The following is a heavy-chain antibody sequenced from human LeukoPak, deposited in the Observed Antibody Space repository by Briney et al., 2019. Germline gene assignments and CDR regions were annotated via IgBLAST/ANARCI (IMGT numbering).Heavy chain of an antibody. Sequence: SETLSLTCTVSGGSISSYYWSWIRQPPGKGLEWIGYIYYSGSTNYNPSLKSRVTISVDTSKNQFSLKLSSVIAADTAVYYGARIMGIAVAGPTGRYMDVWGKGTTVTVSS. V-gene: IGHV4-59*01. CDR3: ARIMGIAVAGPTGRYMDV. CDR1: GGSISSYY. D-gene: IGHD6-19*01. CDR2: IYYSGST. J-gene: IGHJ6*03.